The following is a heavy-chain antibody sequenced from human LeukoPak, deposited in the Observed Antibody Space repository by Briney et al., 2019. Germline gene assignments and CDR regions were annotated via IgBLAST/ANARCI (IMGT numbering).Heavy chain of an antibody. J-gene: IGHJ3*02. Sequence: GASVKASCKASGYTFTGYYMHWVRQAPGQGLEWMGWINPNSGGTNYAQKFQGWVTMTRDTSISTAYMELSRLRSDGTAVYYCARVGPSYDSSGYYTDAFDIWGQGTMVTVSP. CDR2: INPNSGGT. D-gene: IGHD3-22*01. CDR3: ARVGPSYDSSGYYTDAFDI. CDR1: GYTFTGYY. V-gene: IGHV1-2*04.